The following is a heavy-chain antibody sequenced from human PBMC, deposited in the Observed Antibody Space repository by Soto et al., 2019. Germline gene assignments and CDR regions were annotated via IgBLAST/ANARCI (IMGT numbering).Heavy chain of an antibody. CDR3: ARFCSGGTCNYGYYFDF. D-gene: IGHD2-15*01. V-gene: IGHV4-39*02. CDR1: GGSISTGSYY. J-gene: IGHJ4*02. CDR2: IFYSGST. Sequence: SSETLSLTCTVSGGSISTGSYYWAWIRQPPGKGLEWIGSIFYSGSTYYNPSLKSRVTISVDTSKNHFSLKLTSVTAADTAVYYCARFCSGGTCNYGYYFDFWGQGTLVTVSS.